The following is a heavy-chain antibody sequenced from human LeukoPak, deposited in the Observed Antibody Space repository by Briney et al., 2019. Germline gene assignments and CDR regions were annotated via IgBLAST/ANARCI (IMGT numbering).Heavy chain of an antibody. CDR1: GFTAVTTY. CDR2: IYSGGST. Sequence: GGSLRLSCAASGFTAVTTYLSWFRQPPGKGLNWVSVIYSGGSTYYADSVKGRFTVSRDNSKNTLYLQMNSLRAEDTAVYYCARDYYGSGSYKDYWGQGTLVTVSS. V-gene: IGHV3-66*01. CDR3: ARDYYGSGSYKDY. J-gene: IGHJ4*02. D-gene: IGHD3-10*01.